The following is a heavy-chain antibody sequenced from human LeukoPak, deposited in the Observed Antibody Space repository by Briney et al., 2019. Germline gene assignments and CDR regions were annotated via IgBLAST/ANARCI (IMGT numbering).Heavy chain of an antibody. V-gene: IGHV1-18*01. J-gene: IGHJ4*02. CDR3: ARAGITGTLHYFDY. CDR2: ISAYNGNT. D-gene: IGHD1-20*01. Sequence: ASVKVSCKASGYTFTSYGISWVRQAPGQGLEWLGWISAYNGNTNYAQKLQGRVTMTTDTPTSTAYMELRSLRSDDTAVYYCARAGITGTLHYFDYWGQGTLVTVSS. CDR1: GYTFTSYG.